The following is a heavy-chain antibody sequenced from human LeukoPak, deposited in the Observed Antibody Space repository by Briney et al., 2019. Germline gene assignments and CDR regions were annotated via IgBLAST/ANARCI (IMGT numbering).Heavy chain of an antibody. V-gene: IGHV3-33*01. Sequence: PGGSLRLSCAASGFTFSSYGMHWVRQAPGKGLEWVAVIWYDESNKYYADSVKGRFTISRDNSKNTLYLQMNSLRAEDTAVYYCARDLSPSTVTGWFDPWGQGTLVIVSS. CDR1: GFTFSSYG. CDR3: ARDLSPSTVTGWFDP. J-gene: IGHJ5*02. D-gene: IGHD4-11*01. CDR2: IWYDESNK.